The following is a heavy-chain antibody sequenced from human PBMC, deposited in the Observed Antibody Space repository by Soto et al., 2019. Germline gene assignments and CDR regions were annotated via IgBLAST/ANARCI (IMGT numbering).Heavy chain of an antibody. CDR2: IKIDGSST. D-gene: IGHD3-16*01. Sequence: GGSLSLSCVASGFSFDNYGMSWVRQAPGNGLEWVSAIKIDGSSTYYAACVKDRFTISRDNSKNTLYLQLNSLRAEDTAVYYCAQLGLMTFSHKHYFNHWGRGTLVTVSS. CDR1: GFSFDNYG. J-gene: IGHJ4*02. CDR3: AQLGLMTFSHKHYFNH. V-gene: IGHV3-23*01.